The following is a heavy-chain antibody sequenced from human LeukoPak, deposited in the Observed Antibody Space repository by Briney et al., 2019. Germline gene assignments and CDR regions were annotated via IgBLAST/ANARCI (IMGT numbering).Heavy chain of an antibody. J-gene: IGHJ4*02. Sequence: SVKVSCKASGGTFSSYAISWVRQAPGQGLEWMGGIIPIFGTANYARKFQGRVTITADKSTSTAYMELSSLRSEDTAVYYCASTTVTNEVDYWGQGTLVTVSS. CDR2: IIPIFGTA. CDR1: GGTFSSYA. V-gene: IGHV1-69*06. CDR3: ASTTVTNEVDY. D-gene: IGHD4-17*01.